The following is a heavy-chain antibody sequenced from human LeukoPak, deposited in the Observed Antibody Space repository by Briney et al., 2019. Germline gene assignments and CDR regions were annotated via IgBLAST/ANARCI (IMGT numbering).Heavy chain of an antibody. CDR3: ARDREVRGAISLLDI. Sequence: SETLSLTCAVYGGSFSSYYWSWIRQPPGKGLEWIGNMYYSGSTNYNPSLKSRVTISIDTSKNQFSLRLSSVTAADTAVYYCARDREVRGAISLLDIWGQGTRVTVSS. V-gene: IGHV4-59*01. J-gene: IGHJ3*02. CDR2: MYYSGST. D-gene: IGHD3-10*01. CDR1: GGSFSSYY.